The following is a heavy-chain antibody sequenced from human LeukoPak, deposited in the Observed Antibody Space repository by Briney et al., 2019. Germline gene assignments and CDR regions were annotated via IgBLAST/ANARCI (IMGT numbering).Heavy chain of an antibody. Sequence: TGGSLRLSCAASGFTFSSYAMSWVCQAPGKGLEWVSAISGSGYSTYYADFVKGRFTISRDNSKKTVYLQMNSLRAEDTAVYYCAKGAVAGFCFDYWGQGTLVTVSS. V-gene: IGHV3-23*01. CDR1: GFTFSSYA. CDR3: AKGAVAGFCFDY. J-gene: IGHJ4*02. CDR2: ISGSGYST. D-gene: IGHD6-19*01.